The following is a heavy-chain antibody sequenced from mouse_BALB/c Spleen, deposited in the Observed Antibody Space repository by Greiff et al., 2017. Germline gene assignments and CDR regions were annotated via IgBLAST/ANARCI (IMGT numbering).Heavy chain of an antibody. CDR1: GFTFTSYW. Sequence: VMLVESGAELAKPGASVKMSCKASGFTFTSYWMHWVKQRPGQGLEWIGYINPSTGYTENNQKIKDRATLTVDKSSSTAYMQLSSLTSEDSAVYYCTRGIDYWGQGTTLTVSS. CDR2: INPSTGYT. J-gene: IGHJ2*01. CDR3: TRGIDY. V-gene: IGHV1-7*01.